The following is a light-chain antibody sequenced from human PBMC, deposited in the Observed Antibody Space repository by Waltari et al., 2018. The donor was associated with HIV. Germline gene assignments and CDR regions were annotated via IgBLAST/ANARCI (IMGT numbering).Light chain of an antibody. V-gene: IGLV1-47*01. Sequence: QSVLTQPPSASGTPGQRVTISCSGSSSNIGSNYVYWYQQLPGTAPKLLIYRNNPRPSGVPDRFSGAKSGTSASLAISGLRSEDEADYYCAAWDDSLSVVYGFGTGTKVTVL. CDR2: RNN. J-gene: IGLJ1*01. CDR1: SSNIGSNY. CDR3: AAWDDSLSVVYG.